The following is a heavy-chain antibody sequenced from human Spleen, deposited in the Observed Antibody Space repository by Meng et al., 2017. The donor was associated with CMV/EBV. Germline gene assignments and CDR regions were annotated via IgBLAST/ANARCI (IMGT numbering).Heavy chain of an antibody. D-gene: IGHD3-3*01. CDR1: GYTFTTYY. CDR2: INPSGSNS. CDR3: ARGYYDFFF. V-gene: IGHV1-46*01. J-gene: IGHJ4*02. Sequence: ASVKVSCKSFGYTFTTYYMRWVRQAPGQGLEWMELINPSGSNSRYAQRFPGSVTMTRDTSTSTVYMELSSLRSEDTAFYFCARGYYDFFFWGQGTLVTVSS.